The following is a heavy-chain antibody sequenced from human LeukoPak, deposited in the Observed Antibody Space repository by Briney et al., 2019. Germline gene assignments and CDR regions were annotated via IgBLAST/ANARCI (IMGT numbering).Heavy chain of an antibody. CDR3: ARAAFVLRYFDWLGSDASDI. D-gene: IGHD3-9*01. J-gene: IGHJ3*02. Sequence: GGSLRLSCAASGFTFSSYGMHWVRQAPGKGLEWVAVIWYDGSNKYYADSVKGRFTISRDNSKNTLYLQMNSLRAEDTAVYYCARAAFVLRYFDWLGSDASDIWGQGTMVTVSS. V-gene: IGHV3-33*01. CDR2: IWYDGSNK. CDR1: GFTFSSYG.